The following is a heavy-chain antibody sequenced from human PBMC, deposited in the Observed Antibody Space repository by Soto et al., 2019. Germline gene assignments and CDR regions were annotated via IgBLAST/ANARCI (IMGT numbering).Heavy chain of an antibody. V-gene: IGHV3-30-3*01. CDR3: ARDRVPYVYFYYGMDV. Sequence: QVRLVESGGGGVHPGRPRRPSVAASGFAFHNISMHWVRQAPGKGLEWVAIMSMDGSNKYYADSVKGRFTISRDNSKSMLFLQVSSLRPEDTAVYFCARDRVPYVYFYYGMDVWGQGTTVTVS. D-gene: IGHD3-10*02. CDR1: GFAFHNIS. J-gene: IGHJ6*02. CDR2: MSMDGSNK.